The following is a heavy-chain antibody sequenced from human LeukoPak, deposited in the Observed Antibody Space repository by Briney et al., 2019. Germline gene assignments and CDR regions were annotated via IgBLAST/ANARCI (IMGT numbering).Heavy chain of an antibody. J-gene: IGHJ5*02. V-gene: IGHV4-59*11. D-gene: IGHD2-15*01. CDR3: ARDERYCSGGDCYWGGRFDP. CDR2: VFYSGST. Sequence: SETLSLTCTVSGGSISSHYWSWIRQPPGKGLEWIGYVFYSGSTNYNPSLKSRVTISVDTSKNQFSMKLSSVTAADTAVYYCARDERYCSGGDCYWGGRFDPWGQGTLVTVSS. CDR1: GGSISSHY.